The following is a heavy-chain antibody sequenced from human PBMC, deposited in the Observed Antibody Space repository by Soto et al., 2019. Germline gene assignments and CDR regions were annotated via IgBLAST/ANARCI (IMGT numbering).Heavy chain of an antibody. Sequence: LRLSCVASGFAFSSYDMSWVRQAPGKGLEWVSAISGSGGSTYYADSVKGRFTISRDNPKNTLYLQMNSLRAEDTAVYYCANRDTSMVTRYYYGMDVWGQGTTVTVSS. D-gene: IGHD5-18*01. CDR2: ISGSGGST. J-gene: IGHJ6*02. CDR1: GFAFSSYD. CDR3: ANRDTSMVTRYYYGMDV. V-gene: IGHV3-23*01.